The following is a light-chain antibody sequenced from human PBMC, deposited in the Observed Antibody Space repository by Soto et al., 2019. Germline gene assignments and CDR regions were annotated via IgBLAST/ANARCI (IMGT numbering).Light chain of an antibody. J-gene: IGKJ4*01. CDR2: AAS. CDR3: QQYGISPPLT. V-gene: IGKV3-20*01. Sequence: EIVLTQSPGTLSLSPGERVTLSCRASQSVSSSYLAWYQQRPGQAPRLLIYAASTRATGIPDRFSGSGSGTHFTLTISRLEPEDVAVYYCQQYGISPPLTFGGGTKVEIK. CDR1: QSVSSSY.